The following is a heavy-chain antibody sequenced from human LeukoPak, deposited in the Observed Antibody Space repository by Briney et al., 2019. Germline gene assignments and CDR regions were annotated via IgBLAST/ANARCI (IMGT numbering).Heavy chain of an antibody. CDR1: GGSISSYY. J-gene: IGHJ5*02. D-gene: IGHD6-13*01. V-gene: IGHV4-4*07. CDR3: ARMGAWIPPSSQGSSWFSWFDP. Sequence: PSETLSLTCTVSGGSISSYYWSWIRQPAGKGLEWIGRIYTSGSTNYNPSLKSRVTISVDTSKNQFSLKLSSVTAADTAVYYCARMGAWIPPSSQGSSWFSWFDPWGQGTLVTVSS. CDR2: IYTSGST.